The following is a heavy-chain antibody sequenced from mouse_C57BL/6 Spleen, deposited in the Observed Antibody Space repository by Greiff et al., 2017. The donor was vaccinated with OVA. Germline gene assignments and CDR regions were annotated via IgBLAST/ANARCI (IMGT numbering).Heavy chain of an antibody. J-gene: IGHJ1*03. V-gene: IGHV7-1*01. CDR1: GFTFSDFY. CDR3: ARDVIYYDYGYFDV. CDR2: SRNKANDYTT. Sequence: EVQLVESGGGLVQSGRSLRLSCATSGFTFSDFYMEWVRQAPGKGLEWIAASRNKANDYTTEYSASVKGRFIVSRDTSQSILYLQMNALRAEDTAIYYCARDVIYYDYGYFDVWGTGTTVTVSS. D-gene: IGHD2-4*01.